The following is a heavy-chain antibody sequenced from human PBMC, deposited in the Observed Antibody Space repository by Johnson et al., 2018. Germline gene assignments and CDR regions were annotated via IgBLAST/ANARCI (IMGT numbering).Heavy chain of an antibody. V-gene: IGHV3-23*04. CDR2: IRGSGGST. J-gene: IGHJ1*01. Sequence: EVQLVETGGGLVQXGGSXRLXCAASGFTFSSYAMSWVRQAPGKGLEWVSAIRGSGGSTYYADSVKGRFPISRDNSKNTLDLQMNSLRAEDTAVYYCAKVHYDSSGYYRQYFQHWGQGTLVTVSS. D-gene: IGHD3-22*01. CDR1: GFTFSSYA. CDR3: AKVHYDSSGYYRQYFQH.